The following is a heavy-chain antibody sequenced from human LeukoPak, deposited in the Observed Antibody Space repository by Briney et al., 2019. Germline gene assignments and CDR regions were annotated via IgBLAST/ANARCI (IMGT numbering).Heavy chain of an antibody. D-gene: IGHD6-19*01. CDR2: IWYDGSNK. CDR3: ARDYGSGWYGLIDY. J-gene: IGHJ4*02. Sequence: GGSLRLSCAASGFTFSSYAMHWVRQAPGKGLEWVAFIWYDGSNKDYTDSVKGRFTISRDNAKNSLYLQMNSLRAEDTAVYYCARDYGSGWYGLIDYWGQGTLVTVSS. CDR1: GFTFSSYA. V-gene: IGHV3-33*01.